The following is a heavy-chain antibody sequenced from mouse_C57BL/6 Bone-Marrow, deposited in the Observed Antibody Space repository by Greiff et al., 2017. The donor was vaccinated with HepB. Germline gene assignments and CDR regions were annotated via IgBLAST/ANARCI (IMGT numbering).Heavy chain of an antibody. D-gene: IGHD1-1*01. V-gene: IGHV1-53*01. Sequence: VQLQQSGTELVKPGASVKLSCKASGYTFTSYWMHWVKQRPGQGLEWIGNINPSNGGTNYNEKFKSKATLTVDKSSSTAYMQLSSLTSEDSAVYYCARSGNYYGSSFAYWGQGTLVTVSA. J-gene: IGHJ3*01. CDR1: GYTFTSYW. CDR2: INPSNGGT. CDR3: ARSGNYYGSSFAY.